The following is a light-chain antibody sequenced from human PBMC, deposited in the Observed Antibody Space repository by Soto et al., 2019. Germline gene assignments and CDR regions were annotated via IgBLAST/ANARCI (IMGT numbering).Light chain of an antibody. J-gene: IGKJ2*01. Sequence: EIVLKQSPGTLSLSPGERATLSCRASQSVSSSYLAWYQQKPGQAPRLLIYGASSRATGIPDRFSGSGSGTDFTLTINRLEPEDFAVYYCQQYGSSPPYTFGQGTKLEIK. CDR3: QQYGSSPPYT. CDR2: GAS. V-gene: IGKV3-20*01. CDR1: QSVSSSY.